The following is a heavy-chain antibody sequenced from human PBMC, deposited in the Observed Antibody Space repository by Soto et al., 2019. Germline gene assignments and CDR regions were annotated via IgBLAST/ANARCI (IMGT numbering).Heavy chain of an antibody. J-gene: IGHJ4*02. CDR3: AHKGGGDRILDY. CDR2: IYWEYDK. CDR1: GFSLSTRGVG. D-gene: IGHD3-16*01. Sequence: QITLKESGPTLVKPTQTLTLTCTFSGFSLSTRGVGVGWIRQPPGKALEWLAIIYWEYDKRYSPSLKSRLTITKDTSKNPVALTRTNMEPVDKATYYWAHKGGGDRILDYWGQGTLVTVSS. V-gene: IGHV2-5*02.